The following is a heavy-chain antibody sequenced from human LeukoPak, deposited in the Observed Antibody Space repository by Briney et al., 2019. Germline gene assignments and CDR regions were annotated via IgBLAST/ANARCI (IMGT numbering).Heavy chain of an antibody. CDR2: IYYSGST. CDR3: ARHLAGTTENWFDP. D-gene: IGHD1-1*01. CDR1: GGSISSYY. Sequence: PSETLSLTYTVSGGSISSYYWSWIRQPPGKGLEWIGYIYYSGSTNYNPSLKSRVTISVDTSKNQFSLKLSSVTAADTAVYYCARHLAGTTENWFDPWGQGTLVTVSS. V-gene: IGHV4-59*08. J-gene: IGHJ5*02.